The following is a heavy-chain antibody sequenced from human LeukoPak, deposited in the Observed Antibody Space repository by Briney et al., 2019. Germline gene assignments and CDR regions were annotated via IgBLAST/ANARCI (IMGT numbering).Heavy chain of an antibody. CDR1: GGSFSGYY. Sequence: PSETLSLTCAVYGGSFSGYYWSWIRQPPGKGLEWIGYIYYSGSTNYNPSLKSRVTISVDMSKNQFSLKLRSVTAADTAVYYCARTTEGGYTYDYFYYYYMDVWGKGTTVTISS. D-gene: IGHD5-18*01. CDR2: IYYSGST. CDR3: ARTTEGGYTYDYFYYYYMDV. V-gene: IGHV4-59*01. J-gene: IGHJ6*03.